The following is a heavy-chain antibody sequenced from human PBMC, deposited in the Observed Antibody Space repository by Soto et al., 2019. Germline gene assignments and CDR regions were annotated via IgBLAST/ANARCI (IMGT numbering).Heavy chain of an antibody. D-gene: IGHD5-18*01. V-gene: IGHV4-34*01. Sequence: SETLSLTCAVYGGSFSGYYWSWIRQPPGKGLEWIGEINHSGSTNYNPSLKSRVTISVDTSKNQFSLKLSSVTAADTAVYYCARPRGYSYGLAPLDYWGQGTLVTVSS. J-gene: IGHJ4*02. CDR3: ARPRGYSYGLAPLDY. CDR2: INHSGST. CDR1: GGSFSGYY.